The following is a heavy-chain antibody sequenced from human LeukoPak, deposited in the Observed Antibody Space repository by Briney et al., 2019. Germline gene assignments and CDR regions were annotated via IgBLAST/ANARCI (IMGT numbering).Heavy chain of an antibody. V-gene: IGHV3-30*02. D-gene: IGHD6-19*01. Sequence: GGSLRLSCAASGFTFSSYGMHWVRQAIGKGLEWVAFIRYDGSNKYYADSVKGRFTISRDNSKNTLYLQMNSLRAEDTAVYYCAKGTIAVAGPDAFDIWGQGTMVTVSS. CDR3: AKGTIAVAGPDAFDI. CDR2: IRYDGSNK. J-gene: IGHJ3*02. CDR1: GFTFSSYG.